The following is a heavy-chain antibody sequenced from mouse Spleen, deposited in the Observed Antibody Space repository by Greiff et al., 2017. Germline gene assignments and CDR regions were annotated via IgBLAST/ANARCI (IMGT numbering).Heavy chain of an antibody. V-gene: IGHV1-26*01. CDR3: ARTTTARYFDV. CDR2: INPNNGGT. Sequence: EVQLQQSGPELVKPGASVKISCKASGYTFTDYYMNWVKQSHGKSLEWIGDINPNNGGTSYNQKFKGKATLTVDKSSSTAYMELRSLTSEDSAVYYCARTTTARYFDVWGAGTTVTVSS. CDR1: GYTFTDYY. D-gene: IGHD1-2*01. J-gene: IGHJ1*01.